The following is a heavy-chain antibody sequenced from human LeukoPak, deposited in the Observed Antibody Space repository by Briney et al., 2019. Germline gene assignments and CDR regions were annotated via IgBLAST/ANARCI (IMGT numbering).Heavy chain of an antibody. CDR3: ARAPAGTNNFDY. Sequence: SETLSLTCAVYGGSFSGYYWSWLRQPPGKGLEWIGEINHSGSTNYNPSLKSRVTISVDTSKNQFSLKLSSVTAADTAVYYCARAPAGTNNFDYWGQGTLVTVSS. CDR1: GGSFSGYY. D-gene: IGHD6-13*01. V-gene: IGHV4-34*01. J-gene: IGHJ4*02. CDR2: INHSGST.